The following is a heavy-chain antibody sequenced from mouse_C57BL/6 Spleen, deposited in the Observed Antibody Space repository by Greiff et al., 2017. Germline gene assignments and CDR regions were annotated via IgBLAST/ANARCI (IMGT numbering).Heavy chain of an antibody. V-gene: IGHV1-42*01. D-gene: IGHD3-1*01. CDR1: GYSFTGYY. CDR3: ARGLRTGTYYFDY. CDR2: INPSTGGT. J-gene: IGHJ2*01. Sequence: VQLQQSGPELVKPGASVKISCKASGYSFTGYYMNWVKQSPEKSLEWIGEINPSTGGTTYNQKFKAKATLTVDKSSSTAYMQLKSLTSEDSAVYYCARGLRTGTYYFDYWGQGTTLTVSS.